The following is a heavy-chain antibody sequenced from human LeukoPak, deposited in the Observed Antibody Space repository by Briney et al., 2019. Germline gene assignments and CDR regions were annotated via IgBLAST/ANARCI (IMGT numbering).Heavy chain of an antibody. CDR1: GFTFSTYN. Sequence: GGSLRLSCAASGFTFSTYNMNWVRQAPGKGLEWISYINADSSTIQYADSVRGRFTASRDNAKNSLYLQMNSLRAEDTAVYYCVRDNSRGQSLGVIYWGQGSLVTVSS. CDR2: INADSSTI. D-gene: IGHD3-22*01. J-gene: IGHJ4*02. CDR3: VRDNSRGQSLGVIY. V-gene: IGHV3-48*01.